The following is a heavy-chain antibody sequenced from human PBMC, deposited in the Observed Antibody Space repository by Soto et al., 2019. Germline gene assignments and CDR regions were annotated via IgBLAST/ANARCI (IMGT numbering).Heavy chain of an antibody. J-gene: IGHJ4*02. V-gene: IGHV1-8*01. CDR3: ARSVEWLASFDY. Sequence: QVQLVQSGAEVKKPGASVKVSCKASGYTFTSYDINWVRQATGQGLEWMGWMNPNSGNTGYAQKFQGRVTMTKNTSISTAYMELSSLRSEDTAVYYCARSVEWLASFDYWGQGTLVTVSS. CDR2: MNPNSGNT. CDR1: GYTFTSYD. D-gene: IGHD6-19*01.